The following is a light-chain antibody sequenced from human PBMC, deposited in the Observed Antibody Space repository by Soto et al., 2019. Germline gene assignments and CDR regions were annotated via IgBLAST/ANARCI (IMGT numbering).Light chain of an antibody. J-gene: IGKJ1*01. CDR3: QQYNVYPLT. CDR2: DAS. Sequence: DIQMTQSPSSLSASVGDRVTITCQASQGISNSLSWYQQKPGMAPNLLIYDASNLETGVPSRFSGSGSGTDFTFTISSLQPEDIATYYCQQYNVYPLTFGQGTQVEVK. V-gene: IGKV1-33*01. CDR1: QGISNS.